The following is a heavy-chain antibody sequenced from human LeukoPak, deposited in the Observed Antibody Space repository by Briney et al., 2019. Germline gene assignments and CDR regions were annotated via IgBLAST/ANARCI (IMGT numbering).Heavy chain of an antibody. CDR1: GVSTSSGY. Sequence: ASETLSLTCTVSGVSTSSGYWSWIRQPAGKGLEWLGRVSTSLTTYYNPSLKGRVTMSLDTSENQFSLKLSSATAADTAVYFCARGYGSGSYSAWGQGTLVTVSS. D-gene: IGHD3-10*01. CDR3: ARGYGSGSYSA. CDR2: VSTSLTT. V-gene: IGHV4-4*07. J-gene: IGHJ5*02.